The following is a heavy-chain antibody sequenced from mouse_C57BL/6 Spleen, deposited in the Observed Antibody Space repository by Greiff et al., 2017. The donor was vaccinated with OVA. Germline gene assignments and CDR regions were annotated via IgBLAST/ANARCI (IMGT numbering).Heavy chain of an antibody. J-gene: IGHJ4*01. CDR3: ARKDSSGPYYAMDY. CDR1: GFTFSDSG. D-gene: IGHD3-2*02. CDR2: ISSGSSTI. V-gene: IGHV5-17*01. Sequence: EVHLVESGGGLVQPGGSLKLSCAASGFTFSDSGMHWVRQAPEKGLEWVAYISSGSSTISYADTVKGRFTISRDNAKNTLLLQMTSQRSEDTAMYYCARKDSSGPYYAMDYWNQGTSVTVSS.